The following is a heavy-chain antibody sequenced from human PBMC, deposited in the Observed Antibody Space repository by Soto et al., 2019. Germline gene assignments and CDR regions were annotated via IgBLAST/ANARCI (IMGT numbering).Heavy chain of an antibody. CDR3: ARDGHNYGSFDY. V-gene: IGHV4-30-2*01. CDR1: GGSISSGGYS. CDR2: IYHSGST. D-gene: IGHD5-18*01. Sequence: PSETLSLTCAVSGGSISSGGYSWSWIRQPPGKGLEWIGYIYHSGSTYYNPSLKSRVTISVDRSKNQFSLKLSSVSAADTAVYYCARDGHNYGSFDYWGQGTPVTVSS. J-gene: IGHJ4*02.